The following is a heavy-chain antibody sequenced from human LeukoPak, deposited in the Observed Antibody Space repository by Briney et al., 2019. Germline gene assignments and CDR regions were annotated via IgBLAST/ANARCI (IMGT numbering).Heavy chain of an antibody. D-gene: IGHD6-13*01. V-gene: IGHV3-48*02. CDR3: AKDRAVGGTVGYYYYYGMDV. Sequence: GGSLRLSCAASGFTFNIFIMNWVRQAPEKGLEWILYISSSSDMIYYADSVKGRFTISRDNAKNSLYLQMNSLRDEDTAVYYCAKDRAVGGTVGYYYYYGMDVWGQGTTVTVSS. CDR1: GFTFNIFI. CDR2: ISSSSDMI. J-gene: IGHJ6*02.